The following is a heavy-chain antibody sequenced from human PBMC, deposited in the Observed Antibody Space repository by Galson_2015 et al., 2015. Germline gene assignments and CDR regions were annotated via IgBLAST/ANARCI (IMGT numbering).Heavy chain of an antibody. CDR2: ISSNSSNI. CDR1: GFTFSSYA. CDR3: ARDGTVKYNGFDP. J-gene: IGHJ5*02. D-gene: IGHD4-17*01. Sequence: SLRLSCAASGFTFSSYAMSWVRQAPGKGLEWVSSISSNSSNIYYADSVKGRFTISRDNAKNSLYLQMNSMRAEDTAVYYCARDGTVKYNGFDPWGRGTLVTVSS. V-gene: IGHV3-21*04.